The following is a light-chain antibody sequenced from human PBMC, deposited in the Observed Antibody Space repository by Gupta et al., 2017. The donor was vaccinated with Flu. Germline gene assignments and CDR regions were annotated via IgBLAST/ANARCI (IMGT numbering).Light chain of an antibody. CDR2: DAS. V-gene: IGKV3-11*01. J-gene: IGKJ4*01. CDR3: QQRSNWSLT. CDR1: QSVSSY. Sequence: PATLSSSPGERATLSCRASQSVSSYLAWYQQKPGQAPRLLIYDASNRATGIPARFSGSGSGTDFTLTISSLEPEDFAVYYCQQRSNWSLTFGGGTKVDIK.